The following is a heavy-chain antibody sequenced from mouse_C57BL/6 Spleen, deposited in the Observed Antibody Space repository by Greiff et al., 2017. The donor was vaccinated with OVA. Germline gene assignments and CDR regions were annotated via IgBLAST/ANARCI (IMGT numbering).Heavy chain of an antibody. V-gene: IGHV10-1*01. CDR3: VRGGLPWGYYAMDY. CDR2: IRSKSNNYAT. J-gene: IGHJ4*01. Sequence: EVKLMESGGGLVQPKGSLKLSCAASGFSFNTYAMNWVRQAPGKGLEWVARIRSKSNNYATYYADSVKDRFTISRDDSESMLYLQMNNLKTEDTAMYYCVRGGLPWGYYAMDYWGQGTSVTVSS. D-gene: IGHD2-4*01. CDR1: GFSFNTYA.